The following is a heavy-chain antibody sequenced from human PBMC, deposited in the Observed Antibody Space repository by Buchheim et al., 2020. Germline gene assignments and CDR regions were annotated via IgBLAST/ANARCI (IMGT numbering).Heavy chain of an antibody. CDR3: ARTGDSTGKLDY. CDR1: GASITTYY. D-gene: IGHD6-19*01. J-gene: IGHJ4*02. V-gene: IGHV4-59*01. Sequence: QVQLQESGPGLVKPSETLSLTCTVSGASITTYYWSWIRQPPGKGLEWIGYIHYSGRTNYNPSLKSRLTISAETSKNPFSLKLSSVTAADTAVYYCARTGDSTGKLDYWGQGTL. CDR2: IHYSGRT.